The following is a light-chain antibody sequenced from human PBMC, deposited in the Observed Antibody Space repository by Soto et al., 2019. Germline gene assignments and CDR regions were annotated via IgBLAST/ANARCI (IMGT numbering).Light chain of an antibody. J-gene: IGKJ5*01. CDR1: QSISSY. V-gene: IGKV1-39*01. Sequence: DIQLTQSPSSLSASVGDRVTISCRATQSISSYLNWYQQKPGKAPKLLIYAASSLQTGVPSRFSGSGSGTDFTLTISSLQPEDFANYDGHQRYNWPRVTFGQGTRLEIK. CDR3: HQRYNWPRVT. CDR2: AAS.